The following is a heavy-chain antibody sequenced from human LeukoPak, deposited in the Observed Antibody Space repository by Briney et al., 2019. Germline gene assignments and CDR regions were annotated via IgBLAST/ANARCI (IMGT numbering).Heavy chain of an antibody. Sequence: ASVKVSCKASGYTFTCYYMHWVRQAPGQGLEWMGWINPNSGGTNYAQKFQGRVTMTRDTSIGTAYMELSRLRSDDTAVYYCARAGYYDFWSGSHGYDYWGQGTLVTVSS. D-gene: IGHD3-3*01. CDR2: INPNSGGT. CDR1: GYTFTCYY. J-gene: IGHJ4*02. CDR3: ARAGYYDFWSGSHGYDY. V-gene: IGHV1-2*02.